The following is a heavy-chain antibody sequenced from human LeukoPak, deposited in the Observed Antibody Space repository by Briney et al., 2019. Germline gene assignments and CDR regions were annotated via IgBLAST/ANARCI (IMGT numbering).Heavy chain of an antibody. V-gene: IGHV3-21*01. J-gene: IGHJ5*02. Sequence: GGSLRLSCAASGFTFSSYSMNWVRQAPGKGLEWVSSISSSSSYIYYADSVKGRFTISRDNAKNSLYLQMNSLRAEDTAVYYCARAAYNWNDEANNWFDPWGQGTLVTVSS. CDR2: ISSSSSYI. CDR3: ARAAYNWNDEANNWFDP. CDR1: GFTFSSYS. D-gene: IGHD1-1*01.